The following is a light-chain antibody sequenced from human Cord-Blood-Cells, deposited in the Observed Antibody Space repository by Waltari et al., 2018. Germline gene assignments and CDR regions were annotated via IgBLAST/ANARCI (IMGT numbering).Light chain of an antibody. V-gene: IGLV2-11*01. CDR2: EVS. Sequence: QSALTQPRSVSGSPGQSVTISCTGTSSDVGGYNYVSWYQQHPGKAPKHMLYEVSKRPSGVPDRFSGSKSGNTASLTSSGLQAEDEADYYCCSYAGSYTLVFGGGTKLTVL. CDR3: CSYAGSYTLV. J-gene: IGLJ3*02. CDR1: SSDVGGYNY.